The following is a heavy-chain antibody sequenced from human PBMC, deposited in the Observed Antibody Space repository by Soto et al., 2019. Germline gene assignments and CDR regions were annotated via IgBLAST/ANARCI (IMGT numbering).Heavy chain of an antibody. V-gene: IGHV4-34*01. CDR1: GGSFSGYS. J-gene: IGHJ6*02. Sequence: PSETLSLTCAVYGGSFSGYSWTWIRQPPGTGLEWIGEINHSGSTNYNPSLKSRVTISVDTSKNQFSLKLTSVTAADTAVYYCARAGGQWLVYYYYGLDGWGQGTTVNVAS. CDR2: INHSGST. CDR3: ARAGGQWLVYYYYGLDG. D-gene: IGHD6-19*01.